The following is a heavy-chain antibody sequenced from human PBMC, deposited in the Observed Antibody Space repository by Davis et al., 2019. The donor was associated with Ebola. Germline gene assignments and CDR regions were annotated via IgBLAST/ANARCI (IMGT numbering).Heavy chain of an antibody. V-gene: IGHV1-18*04. D-gene: IGHD3-10*01. CDR3: ARAKSDRVRGVVTYNWFDP. CDR2: ISAYNGNT. J-gene: IGHJ5*02. Sequence: ASVKVSCKASGYTFTSYGITWVRHAPGQGLEWMGWISAYNGNTNYAQKLQGRVTMTTDTSTSTAYMDLRSLTSDDTAVYYCARAKSDRVRGVVTYNWFDPWGQGTLVTVAS. CDR1: GYTFTSYG.